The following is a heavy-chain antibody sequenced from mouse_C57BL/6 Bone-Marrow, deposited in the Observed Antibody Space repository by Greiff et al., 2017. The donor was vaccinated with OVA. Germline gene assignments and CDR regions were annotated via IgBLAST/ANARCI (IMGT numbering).Heavy chain of an antibody. CDR2: ILPGSGST. Sequence: VKVVESGAELMKPGASVKLSCKATGYTFTGYWIEWVTQRPGHGLEWIGEILPGSGSTNHNATLKGKATFTADTSSNTAYMQLSSLTTEYSAIYYCARSGYYGSSYFDYWGQGTTLTVSS. CDR3: ARSGYYGSSYFDY. CDR1: GYTFTGYW. V-gene: IGHV1-9*01. D-gene: IGHD1-1*01. J-gene: IGHJ2*01.